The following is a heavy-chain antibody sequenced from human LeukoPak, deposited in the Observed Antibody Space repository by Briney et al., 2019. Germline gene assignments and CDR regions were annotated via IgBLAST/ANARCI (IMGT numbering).Heavy chain of an antibody. Sequence: PSETLSLTCAAYGGSFSGFYWSWIRQPPGKGLEWIGEINHSGSTNYNPSLKSRVTISVDTSKNQFSLRLNSVTAADTAVYYCARDQVYAPWGQGTLVTVSS. D-gene: IGHD3-16*01. V-gene: IGHV4-34*01. J-gene: IGHJ5*02. CDR1: GGSFSGFY. CDR2: INHSGST. CDR3: ARDQVYAP.